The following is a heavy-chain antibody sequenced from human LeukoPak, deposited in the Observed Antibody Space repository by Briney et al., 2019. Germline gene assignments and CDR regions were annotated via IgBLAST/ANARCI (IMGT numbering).Heavy chain of an antibody. D-gene: IGHD3-22*01. V-gene: IGHV3-30-3*01. J-gene: IGHJ4*02. Sequence: GRSLRLSCAASGFTFSSYAMHWVRQAPGKGLEWVAVISYDGSNKYYADSVKGRFTISRDNSKNTLYLQMNSLRAEDTAVYYCARDPVPLGSYDSGGYLDYGGRGPLVTASS. CDR3: ARDPVPLGSYDSGGYLDY. CDR2: ISYDGSNK. CDR1: GFTFSSYA.